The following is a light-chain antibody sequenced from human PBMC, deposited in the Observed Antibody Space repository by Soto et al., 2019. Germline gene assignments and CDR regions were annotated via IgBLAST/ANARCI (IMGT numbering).Light chain of an antibody. CDR1: SSNIGSNY. V-gene: IGLV1-47*01. J-gene: IGLJ2*01. CDR2: RAS. Sequence: QSVLTQPPSASGTTGQRVTISCSGSSSNIGSNYVYWYQQVPGTAPRLLMYRASQRPSGVPDRFSGSKSGTSASLAISGLRSEDEADYYCAAWDDTLNGLVFGGGTKLTVL. CDR3: AAWDDTLNGLV.